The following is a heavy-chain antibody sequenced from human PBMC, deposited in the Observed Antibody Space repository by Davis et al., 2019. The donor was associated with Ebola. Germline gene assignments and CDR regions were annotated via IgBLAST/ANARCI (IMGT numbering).Heavy chain of an antibody. V-gene: IGHV3-48*02. CDR2: ISSSSSTI. D-gene: IGHD6-6*01. CDR3: AIQPYSSSSGVDY. J-gene: IGHJ4*02. Sequence: GGSLRLSCAASGFTFSSYSMNWVRQAPGKGLEWVSYISSSSSTIYYADSVKGRFTISRDNAKNSLYLQMNSLRDEDTAVYCCAIQPYSSSSGVDYWGQGTLVTVSS. CDR1: GFTFSSYS.